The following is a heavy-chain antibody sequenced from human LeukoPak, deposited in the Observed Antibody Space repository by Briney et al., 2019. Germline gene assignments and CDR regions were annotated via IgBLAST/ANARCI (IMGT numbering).Heavy chain of an antibody. CDR2: IYYSGST. CDR1: GGSISSYY. CDR3: ARDRAGNYYGSGSYGMDV. V-gene: IGHV4-59*01. Sequence: SETLSLTCTVSGGSISSYYWSWIRQPPGRGLEWIGYIYYSGSTNYNPSLKSRVTISVDTSKNQFSLKLNSVTAADTAVYYCARDRAGNYYGSGSYGMDVWGQGTLVTVSS. J-gene: IGHJ6*02. D-gene: IGHD3-10*01.